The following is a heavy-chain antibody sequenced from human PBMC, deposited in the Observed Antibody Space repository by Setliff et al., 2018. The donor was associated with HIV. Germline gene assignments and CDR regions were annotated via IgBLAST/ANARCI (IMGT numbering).Heavy chain of an antibody. CDR1: GYSFTNFW. CDR3: ATLQPHSVDM. Sequence: GESLKISCKASGYSFTNFWIGWVRQMPGEGLEWMGIVHPVNSETRYSLPFEGQVTISADRSITTAFLQWSSLKASDTAIYYCATLQPHSVDMCGQGNTV. V-gene: IGHV5-51*01. J-gene: IGHJ6*02. CDR2: VHPVNSET.